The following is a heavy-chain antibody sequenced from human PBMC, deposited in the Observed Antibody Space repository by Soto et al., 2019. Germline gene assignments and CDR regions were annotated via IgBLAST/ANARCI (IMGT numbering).Heavy chain of an antibody. D-gene: IGHD3-10*01. V-gene: IGHV3-30*18. CDR1: GFTFSSYG. CDR3: AKDRHGSGSYYYYYYGMDV. J-gene: IGHJ6*02. Sequence: GGSLRLSCAASGFTFSSYGMHWVRKAPGKGLEWVAVISYDGSNKYYADSVKGRFTISRDNSKNTLYLQMNSLRAEDTAVYYCAKDRHGSGSYYYYYYGMDVWGQGTTVTVSS. CDR2: ISYDGSNK.